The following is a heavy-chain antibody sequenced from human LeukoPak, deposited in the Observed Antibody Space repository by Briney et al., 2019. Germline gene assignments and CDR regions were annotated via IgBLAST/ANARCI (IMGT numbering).Heavy chain of an antibody. J-gene: IGHJ4*02. Sequence: GGSLRLSCAASGFTVRDFWMAWFRQAPGKGLEWVAVISYDGSNKYYADSVKGRFTISRDNSKNTLYLQMKSLRAEDAAVYYCAKDKDSSGWGGTDYWGQGTLVTVSS. V-gene: IGHV3-30*18. CDR1: GFTVRDFW. CDR3: AKDKDSSGWGGTDY. D-gene: IGHD6-19*01. CDR2: ISYDGSNK.